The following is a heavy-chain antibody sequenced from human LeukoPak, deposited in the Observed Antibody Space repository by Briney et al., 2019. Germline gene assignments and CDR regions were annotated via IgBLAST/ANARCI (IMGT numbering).Heavy chain of an antibody. Sequence: SVKVSCKASGGTFSSYAISWVRQAPGQGLEWMGGIIPIFGTANYAQKFQGRVTITTDESTSTAYMELSSLRSEDTAVYYCARVGEGYSYGTFDYWGQGTLVTVSS. CDR2: IIPIFGTA. V-gene: IGHV1-69*05. J-gene: IGHJ4*02. CDR3: ARVGEGYSYGTFDY. D-gene: IGHD5-18*01. CDR1: GGTFSSYA.